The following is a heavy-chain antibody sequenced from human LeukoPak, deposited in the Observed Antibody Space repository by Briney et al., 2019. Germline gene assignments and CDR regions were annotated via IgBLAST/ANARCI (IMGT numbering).Heavy chain of an antibody. V-gene: IGHV4-4*09. Sequence: PSETLSLTCTVSGGSISSYYWSWIRQPPGKGLEWIGFIYTSGITNYNPSLKSRVIISVDTSKNQFSLNLYSVTAADTAVYYCARHAYGSGSYPDYWGQGTLVTVSS. D-gene: IGHD3-10*01. CDR2: IYTSGIT. J-gene: IGHJ4*02. CDR3: ARHAYGSGSYPDY. CDR1: GGSISSYY.